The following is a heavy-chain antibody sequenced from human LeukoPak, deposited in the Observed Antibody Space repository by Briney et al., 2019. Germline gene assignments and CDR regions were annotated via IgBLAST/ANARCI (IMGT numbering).Heavy chain of an antibody. J-gene: IGHJ2*01. CDR3: ARGDGYNAWVFDL. D-gene: IGHD5-24*01. CDR1: GGSISSGDYY. CDR2: VYYSGST. Sequence: SQTLSLTCTVSGGSISSGDYYWSWIRQPPGKGLEWIGCVYYSGSTYYTSSLKSRVTISADTSKNQFSLKLTSVTAADTAVYYCARGDGYNAWVFDLWGRGTLVTVSS. V-gene: IGHV4-30-4*01.